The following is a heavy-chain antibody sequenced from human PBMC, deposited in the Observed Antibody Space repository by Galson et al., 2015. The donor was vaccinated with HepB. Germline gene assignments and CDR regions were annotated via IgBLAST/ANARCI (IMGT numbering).Heavy chain of an antibody. V-gene: IGHV3-48*01. J-gene: IGHJ6*02. CDR2: ISSSSTI. CDR3: ARVGISPYYYYGMDV. CDR1: GFTFSSYS. D-gene: IGHD3-10*01. Sequence: SLRLSCAASGFTFSSYSMNWVRQAPGKGLEWVSYISSSSTIQYADSVKGRFTISRDNAKNSLYLQMNSLRAGDTAVYYCARVGISPYYYYGMDVWGQGTTVTVSS.